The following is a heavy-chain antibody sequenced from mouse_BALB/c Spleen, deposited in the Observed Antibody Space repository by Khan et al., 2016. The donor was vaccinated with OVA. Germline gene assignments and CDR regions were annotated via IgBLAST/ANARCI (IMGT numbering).Heavy chain of an antibody. Sequence: EVQLVESGAELVKPGASVKLSCTASGFNIKDTYMHWVKKRPEQGLEWIGRIDPANGNTKYDPKFQGKATITADTSSNTAYLQLSTLTSEDTAVDYCARDYWDVFAYGGQGTLVTVSA. CDR1: GFNIKDTY. J-gene: IGHJ3*01. D-gene: IGHD4-1*01. V-gene: IGHV14-3*02. CDR3: ARDYWDVFAY. CDR2: IDPANGNT.